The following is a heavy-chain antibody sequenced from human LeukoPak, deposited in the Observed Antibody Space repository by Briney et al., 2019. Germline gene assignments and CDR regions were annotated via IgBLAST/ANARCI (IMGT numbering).Heavy chain of an antibody. V-gene: IGHV4-34*01. CDR2: INHSGST. Sequence: SETLSLTCAVCGGSFSGYYWSWIRQPPGKGLEWIGEINHSGSTNYNPSLKSRVTISVDTSKNQFSLKLSSVTAADTAVYYCARWVLTGYYVDYWGQGTLVTVSS. J-gene: IGHJ4*02. D-gene: IGHD3-9*01. CDR1: GGSFSGYY. CDR3: ARWVLTGYYVDY.